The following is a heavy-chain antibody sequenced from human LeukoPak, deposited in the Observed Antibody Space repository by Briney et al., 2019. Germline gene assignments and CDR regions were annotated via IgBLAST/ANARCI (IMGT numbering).Heavy chain of an antibody. J-gene: IGHJ4*02. CDR3: ARSPIVSYGPHFDY. CDR1: GFTFSNYG. CDR2: IGYDGRNK. D-gene: IGHD5-18*01. Sequence: QPGGSLRLSCAASGFTFSNYGMHWVRQAPGKGLEWVAFIGYDGRNKYYGDSVKGRFTISRDNSKNTLYLQMNSLRAEDTAVYYCARSPIVSYGPHFDYWGQGTLVTVSS. V-gene: IGHV3-30*02.